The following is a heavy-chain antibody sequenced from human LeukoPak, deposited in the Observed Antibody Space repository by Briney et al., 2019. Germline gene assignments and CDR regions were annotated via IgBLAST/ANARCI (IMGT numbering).Heavy chain of an antibody. V-gene: IGHV4-59*08. Sequence: SETLSLTCTVSGGSISGYYWSWIRQPPGKGLEWVGYIYYSGSTDYHPSLRSRVTMSVDTSKSQFSLKLNSVTATDTAVYYCARARDGDRFAFDYWGQGSLVTVSS. D-gene: IGHD5-24*01. CDR2: IYYSGST. CDR3: ARARDGDRFAFDY. CDR1: GGSISGYY. J-gene: IGHJ4*02.